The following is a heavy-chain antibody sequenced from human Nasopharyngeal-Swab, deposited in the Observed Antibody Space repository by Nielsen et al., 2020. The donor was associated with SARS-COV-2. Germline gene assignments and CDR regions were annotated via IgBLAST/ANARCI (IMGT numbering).Heavy chain of an antibody. J-gene: IGHJ6*02. CDR3: ARDDYYDSSGYYRYYYYGMDV. CDR1: GFTFSSYE. Sequence: GGSLRLSCAASGFTFSSYEMNWVRQAPGKGLEWVSYISSSGSTIYYADSVKGRFTISRDNAKNSLYLQMNSLRAEDTAVYYCARDDYYDSSGYYRYYYYGMDVWGQGTTVTVSS. V-gene: IGHV3-48*03. D-gene: IGHD3-22*01. CDR2: ISSSGSTI.